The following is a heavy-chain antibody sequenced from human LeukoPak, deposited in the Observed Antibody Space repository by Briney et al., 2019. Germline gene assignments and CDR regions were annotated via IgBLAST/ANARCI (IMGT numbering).Heavy chain of an antibody. J-gene: IGHJ4*02. CDR2: INHSGST. CDR1: GGSFSGYY. Sequence: PSETLSLTCAVYGGSFSGYYWSWIRQPPGKGLEWIGEINHSGSTNYNPSLKSRVTISVDTSKNQFSLKLSSVTAADTAVYYCARVRYNWNYYFDYWGQGTLVTVSS. V-gene: IGHV4-34*01. D-gene: IGHD1-7*01. CDR3: ARVRYNWNYYFDY.